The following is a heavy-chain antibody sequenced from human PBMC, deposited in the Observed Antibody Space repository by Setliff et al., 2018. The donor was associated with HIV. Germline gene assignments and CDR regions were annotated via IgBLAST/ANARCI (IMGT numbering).Heavy chain of an antibody. CDR1: GYSISSGYY. J-gene: IGHJ4*02. Sequence: SETLSLTCTVSGYSISSGYYWGWIRQPPGKGLEWIGSIFHSGSSYYNPSLKSRVTISVDTSKNHFSLKLRSVTATDTAVYYCARGSCFNTGCLDSWGQGTLVTVSS. CDR2: IFHSGSS. V-gene: IGHV4-38-2*02. D-gene: IGHD2-2*01. CDR3: ARGSCFNTGCLDS.